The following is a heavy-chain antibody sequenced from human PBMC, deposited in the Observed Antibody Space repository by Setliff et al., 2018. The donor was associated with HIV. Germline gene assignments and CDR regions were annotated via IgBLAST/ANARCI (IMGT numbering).Heavy chain of an antibody. CDR2: IYHSGGT. CDR3: ARVITMVWTTFDP. D-gene: IGHD3-10*01. J-gene: IGHJ5*02. Sequence: PSETLSLTCTVSGGSVSSYYWSWIRQPAGKGLEWIGEIYHSGGTNYNPSLKSRVTISLDKSKNHFSLELRSVTAADTAVYYCARVITMVWTTFDPWGQGTLVTAPQ. V-gene: IGHV4-59*02. CDR1: GGSVSSYY.